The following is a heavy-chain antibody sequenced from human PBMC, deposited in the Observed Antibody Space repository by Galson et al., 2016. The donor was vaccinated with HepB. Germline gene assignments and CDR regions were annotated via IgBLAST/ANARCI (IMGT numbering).Heavy chain of an antibody. CDR1: GFTFSNYG. Sequence: SLRLSCAASGFTFSNYGMHWVRQAPGKGLEWVAIIWYDGSNKYYADSVKGRFTISRDNSKNTLYVQMNSLRAEDTAVYYCARSYGDYEGAYFDLWGRGTLVAVSS. D-gene: IGHD4-17*01. CDR3: ARSYGDYEGAYFDL. V-gene: IGHV3-33*01. CDR2: IWYDGSNK. J-gene: IGHJ2*01.